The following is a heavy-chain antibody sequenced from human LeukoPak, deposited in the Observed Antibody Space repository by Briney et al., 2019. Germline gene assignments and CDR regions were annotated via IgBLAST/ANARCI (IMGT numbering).Heavy chain of an antibody. J-gene: IGHJ4*02. CDR1: GYTFTGYY. V-gene: IGHV1-2*02. CDR2: INPNSGGT. CDR3: ARDDYDFWSALTD. Sequence: ASVKVSCKASGYTFTGYYMHWVRQAPGQGLEWMGWINPNSGGTNYAQKFQGRVTMTRDTSISTAYMELSRLRSDDTAVYYCARDDYDFWSALTDWGQGTPVTVSS. D-gene: IGHD3-3*01.